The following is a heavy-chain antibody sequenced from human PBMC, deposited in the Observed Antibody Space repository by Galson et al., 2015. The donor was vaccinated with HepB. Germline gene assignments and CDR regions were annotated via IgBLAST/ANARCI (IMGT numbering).Heavy chain of an antibody. J-gene: IGHJ4*02. V-gene: IGHV6-1*01. Sequence: CAISGDSVSSNRATWNWIRQSPSRGLEWLGRTYYRSKWSNEYALSVKSRVSINPDTSKNQFSLQLNSVTPEDTAVYYCARSQDGGGIAARPEFDCWGQGTLVTVSS. CDR3: ARSQDGGGIAARPEFDC. CDR1: GDSVSSNRAT. CDR2: TYYRSKWSN. D-gene: IGHD6-6*01.